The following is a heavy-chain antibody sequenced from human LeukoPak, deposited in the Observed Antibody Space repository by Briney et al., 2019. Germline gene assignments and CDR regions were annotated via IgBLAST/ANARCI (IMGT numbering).Heavy chain of an antibody. Sequence: PSGTLSLTCAVSGGSISSSNWWSWVRQPPGKELEWIGEIYHSGSTNYNPSLKSRVTISVDKSKNQFSLKLSSVTAADTAVYYCARASDIGTSGSHRAFDYWGQGTLVTVSS. D-gene: IGHD3-10*01. V-gene: IGHV4-4*02. CDR2: IYHSGST. CDR3: ARASDIGTSGSHRAFDY. CDR1: GGSISSSNW. J-gene: IGHJ4*02.